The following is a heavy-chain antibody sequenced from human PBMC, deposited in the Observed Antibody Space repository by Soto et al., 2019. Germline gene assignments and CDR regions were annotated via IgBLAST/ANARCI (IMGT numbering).Heavy chain of an antibody. CDR2: IYYSGTT. V-gene: IGHV4-31*03. J-gene: IGHJ6*02. D-gene: IGHD2-21*01. CDR3: AASCVACGGFNYYGMDV. Sequence: QVQLQESGPGLVKPSQTLSLPCTVSGGSISSGGYYWYWIRQHPGKGLEWIGYIYYSGTTYYNPSLKSRVTISVDTSKNQFSLKLSSVTAADTAVYYCAASCVACGGFNYYGMDVWGQGTTVTVSS. CDR1: GGSISSGGYY.